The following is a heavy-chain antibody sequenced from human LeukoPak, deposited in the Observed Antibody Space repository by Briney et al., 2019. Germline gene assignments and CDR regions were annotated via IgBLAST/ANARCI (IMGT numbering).Heavy chain of an antibody. V-gene: IGHV3-48*03. CDR2: ISTSGSSI. CDR1: GFPFRSYE. CDR3: ARDATTELGTVYMDV. Sequence: PGGPLRLSCAASGFPFRSYEIKGLRQPRGKGVEGWSHISTSGSSIDYADSVKGRFTISRDNAKNSLYLQMNSLRVEDTAVYYCARDATTELGTVYMDVWGKGTTVTISS. J-gene: IGHJ6*03. D-gene: IGHD4-17*01.